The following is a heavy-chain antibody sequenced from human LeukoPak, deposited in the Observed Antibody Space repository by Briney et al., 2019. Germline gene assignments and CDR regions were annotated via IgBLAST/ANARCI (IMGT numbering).Heavy chain of an antibody. Sequence: ASVKVSCKASGYTFTGYYMHWVRQAPGQGLEWMGWINPNSGGTNYAQKFQGRVTMTRDTSICTAYMELSRLRSDDTAVYYCARDRYYYDSSGYLDYWDQGTLVTVSS. V-gene: IGHV1-2*02. D-gene: IGHD3-22*01. CDR2: INPNSGGT. CDR3: ARDRYYYDSSGYLDY. J-gene: IGHJ4*02. CDR1: GYTFTGYY.